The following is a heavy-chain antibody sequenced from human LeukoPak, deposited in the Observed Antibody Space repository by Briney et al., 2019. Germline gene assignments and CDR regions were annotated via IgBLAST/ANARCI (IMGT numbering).Heavy chain of an antibody. J-gene: IGHJ4*02. CDR2: INPNSGGT. CDR3: ARDRSGYSGYELGY. V-gene: IGHV1-2*02. CDR1: GGTFSSYA. Sequence: GASVKVSCKASGGTFSSYAISWVRQAPGQGLEWMGRINPNSGGTNYAQKFQGRVTMTRDTSISTAYMELSRLRSDDTAVYYCARDRSGYSGYELGYWGQGTLVTVSS. D-gene: IGHD5-12*01.